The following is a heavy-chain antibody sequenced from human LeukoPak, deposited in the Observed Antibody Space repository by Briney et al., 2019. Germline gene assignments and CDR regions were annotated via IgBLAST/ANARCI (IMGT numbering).Heavy chain of an antibody. D-gene: IGHD2-2*01. J-gene: IGHJ4*02. CDR2: ISGSGTNT. V-gene: IGHV3-23*01. CDR1: GFTFSDYY. CDR3: VKHSAPVLAAARFDY. Sequence: GGSLRLSCAASGFTFSDYYMSWIRQAPGKGLEWVSVISGSGTNTYYADSVKGRFTISRDNSKNTLYLQMNSLRAEDTALYYCVKHSAPVLAAARFDYWGQGNLVTVSS.